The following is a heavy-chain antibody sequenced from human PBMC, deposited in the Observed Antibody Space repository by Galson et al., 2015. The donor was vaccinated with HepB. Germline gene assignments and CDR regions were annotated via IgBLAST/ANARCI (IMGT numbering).Heavy chain of an antibody. J-gene: IGHJ6*02. CDR1: GFTFGDYA. CDR3: TGYCSSTSCYQATLYYYYGMDV. Sequence: SLRLSCAASGFTFGDYAMSWVRQAPGKGLEWVGFIRSKAYGGTTEYAASVKGRFTISRDDSKSIAYLQMNSLKTEDTAVYYCTGYCSSTSCYQATLYYYYGMDVWGQGTTVTVSS. V-gene: IGHV3-49*04. D-gene: IGHD2-2*01. CDR2: IRSKAYGGTT.